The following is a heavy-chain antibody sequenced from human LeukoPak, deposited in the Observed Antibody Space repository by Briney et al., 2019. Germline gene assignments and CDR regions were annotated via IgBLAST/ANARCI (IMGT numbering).Heavy chain of an antibody. Sequence: PGRSLRLSCAASGFTLSSYGMHWVRQAPGKGLEWVAVISYDGSNKYYADSVKGRFTISRDNSKNTLYLQMNSLRAEDTAVYYCAKTYDFWSGYLRHRSAAQYYYGMDVWGQGTTVTVSS. CDR2: ISYDGSNK. CDR3: AKTYDFWSGYLRHRSAAQYYYGMDV. V-gene: IGHV3-30*18. CDR1: GFTLSSYG. J-gene: IGHJ6*02. D-gene: IGHD3-3*01.